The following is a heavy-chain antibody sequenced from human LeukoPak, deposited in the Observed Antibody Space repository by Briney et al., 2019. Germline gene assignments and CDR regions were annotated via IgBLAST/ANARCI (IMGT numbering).Heavy chain of an antibody. V-gene: IGHV3-23*01. D-gene: IGHD6-13*01. CDR2: ISGSGGAT. CDR1: GFTFSNYA. CDR3: ARESPVAATGRSWFDS. J-gene: IGHJ5*01. Sequence: GGSLRLSCAASGFTFSNYAMSWVRQAPGKGLEWVSVISGSGGATYYAYSVKGRFTISRDNSKNTLYLQMNSLRAEDTALYYCARESPVAATGRSWFDSWGQGTLVTVSS.